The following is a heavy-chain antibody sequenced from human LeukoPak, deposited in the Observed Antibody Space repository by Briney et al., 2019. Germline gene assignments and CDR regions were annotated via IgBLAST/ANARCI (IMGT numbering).Heavy chain of an antibody. CDR3: ARGRGRYSYGPIDY. Sequence: GSSVKVSCKASGGTFNSYAISWVRQAPGQGLEWMGGIIPIFGTANHAQKFQGRVTITTDESTSTAYMELSSLRSEDTAVYYCARGRGRYSYGPIDYWGQGTLVTVSS. D-gene: IGHD5-18*01. V-gene: IGHV1-69*05. J-gene: IGHJ4*02. CDR1: GGTFNSYA. CDR2: IIPIFGTA.